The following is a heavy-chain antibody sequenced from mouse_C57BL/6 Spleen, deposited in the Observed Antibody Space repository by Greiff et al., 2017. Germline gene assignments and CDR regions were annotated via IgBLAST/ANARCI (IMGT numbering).Heavy chain of an antibody. CDR1: GYAFSSSW. CDR3: ASDSSGYGAWFAY. J-gene: IGHJ3*01. D-gene: IGHD3-2*02. CDR2: IYPGDGDT. Sequence: VKLMESGPELVKPGASVKISCKASGYAFSSSWMNWVKQRPGKGLEWIGRIYPGDGDTNYNGKFKGKATLTADKSSSTAYMQLSSLTSEDSAVYFCASDSSGYGAWFAYWGQGTLVTVSA. V-gene: IGHV1-82*01.